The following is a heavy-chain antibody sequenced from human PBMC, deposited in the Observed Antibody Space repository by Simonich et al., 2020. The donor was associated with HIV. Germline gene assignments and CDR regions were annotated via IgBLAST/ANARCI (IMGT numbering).Heavy chain of an antibody. CDR1: GGSFSGYY. Sequence: QVQLQQWGAGLLKPSETLSLTCAVYGGSFSGYYWSWIRQPPGKGLEWIGEINHSGSTNYNSSLKSRVTISVDTSKNQFSLKLSSVTAADTAVYYCARRRIQLWLLALDIWGQGTIVTVSS. J-gene: IGHJ3*02. CDR2: INHSGST. V-gene: IGHV4-34*01. CDR3: ARRRIQLWLLALDI. D-gene: IGHD5-18*01.